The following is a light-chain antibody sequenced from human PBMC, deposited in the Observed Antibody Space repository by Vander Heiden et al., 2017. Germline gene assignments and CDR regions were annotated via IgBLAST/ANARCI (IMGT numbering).Light chain of an antibody. Sequence: QSALTQPASVSGSPGQSLTISCTGTSSDVGGYDYVSWYQQHPGKAPKLMIYEVSNRPSGVSNRFSGSKSGNTASLTISGLQAEDEADYYCTSYRSSTTGVFGTGTKVTVL. J-gene: IGLJ1*01. CDR2: EVS. CDR3: TSYRSSTTGV. CDR1: SSDVGGYDY. V-gene: IGLV2-14*01.